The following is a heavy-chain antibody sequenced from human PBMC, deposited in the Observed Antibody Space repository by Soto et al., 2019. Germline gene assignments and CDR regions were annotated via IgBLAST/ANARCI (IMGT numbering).Heavy chain of an antibody. CDR2: IIPIFGTA. Sequence: SVKVSCKASGGTFSSYAISWVRQAPGQGLEWMGGIIPIFGTANYAQKFQGRVTITADESTSTAYMELSRLRSDDTAVYYCARDLFRWDIFVGPFSIYYYHRVVVSGPGPTATVSS. V-gene: IGHV1-69*13. J-gene: IGHJ6*02. CDR3: ARDLFRWDIFVGPFSIYYYHRVVV. D-gene: IGHD2-2*01. CDR1: GGTFSSYA.